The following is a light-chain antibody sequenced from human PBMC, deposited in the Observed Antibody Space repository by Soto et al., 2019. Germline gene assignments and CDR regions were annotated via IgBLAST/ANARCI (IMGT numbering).Light chain of an antibody. J-gene: IGKJ2*01. CDR3: QHYGSPEYT. Sequence: EIVLTQSPGTLSLSPGERATLSCRASQSVSSNYLAWYQHKPGQAPRLLMYDASTRATDIPDRFGGSGSRTDFTLTISRLEAEDFAVYYCQHYGSPEYTFGQGTKLEIK. CDR1: QSVSSNY. V-gene: IGKV3-20*01. CDR2: DAS.